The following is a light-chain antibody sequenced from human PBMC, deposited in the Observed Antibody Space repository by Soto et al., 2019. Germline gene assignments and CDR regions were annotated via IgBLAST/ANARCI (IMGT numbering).Light chain of an antibody. Sequence: EIVLTQSPATLSLSPGERATLSCRASQSVSNYLAWYQQKPGQPPRLLIHDASTRATGIPARFSGSGSGTDFTLTSTTLEPEDFAVYYCQQHINRLSFGGGTKVEIK. CDR2: DAS. V-gene: IGKV3-11*01. J-gene: IGKJ4*01. CDR3: QQHINRLS. CDR1: QSVSNY.